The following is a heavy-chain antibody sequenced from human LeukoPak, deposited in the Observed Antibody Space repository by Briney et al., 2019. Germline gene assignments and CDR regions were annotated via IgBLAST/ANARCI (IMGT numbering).Heavy chain of an antibody. CDR2: IIPIFGIA. D-gene: IGHD2-21*02. Sequence: SVKVSCKASGGTFSSYAISWVRQAPGQGLEWMGRIIPIFGIANYAQKFQGRVTIAADKSTSTAYMELSSLRSEDTAVYYCARDLGDIVVVTAIGAGGFDPWGQGTLVTVSS. V-gene: IGHV1-69*04. CDR1: GGTFSSYA. J-gene: IGHJ5*02. CDR3: ARDLGDIVVVTAIGAGGFDP.